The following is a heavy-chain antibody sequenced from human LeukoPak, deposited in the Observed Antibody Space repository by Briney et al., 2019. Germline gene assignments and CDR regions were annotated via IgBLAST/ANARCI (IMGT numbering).Heavy chain of an antibody. CDR1: GGSISSGGYS. J-gene: IGHJ3*02. CDR3: ARTSYYDILTGYYSNDAFDI. Sequence: PSETLSLTCAVSGGSISSGGYSWSWIRQPPGKGLEWIGYIYHSGSTYYNPSLKSRVTISVDRSKNQFSLKLSSVTAADTAVYYCARTSYYDILTGYYSNDAFDIWGQGTMVTVSS. D-gene: IGHD3-9*01. V-gene: IGHV4-30-2*01. CDR2: IYHSGST.